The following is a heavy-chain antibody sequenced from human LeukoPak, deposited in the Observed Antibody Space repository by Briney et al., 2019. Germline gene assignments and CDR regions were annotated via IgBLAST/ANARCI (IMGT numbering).Heavy chain of an antibody. J-gene: IGHJ3*02. CDR2: IYYSGGT. D-gene: IGHD5-12*01. Sequence: SETLSLTCTVSGGSISSSSYYWGWIRQPPGKGLEWIGYIYYSGGTNYNPSLKSRVTIPVDMSKNQFSLKLSSVTAADTAVYYCARQSGNGYSGYDFQAFDIWGQGTMVTVSS. V-gene: IGHV4-61*05. CDR3: ARQSGNGYSGYDFQAFDI. CDR1: GGSISSSSYY.